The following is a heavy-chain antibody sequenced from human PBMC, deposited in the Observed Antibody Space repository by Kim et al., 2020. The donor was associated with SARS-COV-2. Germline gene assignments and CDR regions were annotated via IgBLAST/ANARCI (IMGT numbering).Heavy chain of an antibody. CDR3: ARDLPHPVNYDFWSGYGAWFDP. V-gene: IGHV4-31*03. J-gene: IGHJ5*02. D-gene: IGHD3-3*01. CDR2: IYYSGST. Sequence: SETLSLTCTVSGGSISSGWYYWSWLRQHPGKGLEWIGYIYYSGSTYYNPSLKSRVTISVDTSKNQFSLKLSSMTAADTAVYYCARDLPHPVNYDFWSGYGAWFDPWGQGTLVTVSS. CDR1: GGSISSGWYY.